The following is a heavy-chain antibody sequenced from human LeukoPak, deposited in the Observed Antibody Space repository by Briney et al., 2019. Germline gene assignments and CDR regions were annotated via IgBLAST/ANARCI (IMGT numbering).Heavy chain of an antibody. CDR2: INHSGST. CDR1: GGSFSGYY. J-gene: IGHJ6*02. D-gene: IGHD6-13*01. Sequence: SETLSLTCAVYGGSFSGYYWSWIRQPPGKGLEWIGEINHSGSTNYNPSLKSRVTISVDTSKNQFSLKLSSVTAADTAVYYCGAAAGPPRSYYYYGMDVWGQGTTVTASS. V-gene: IGHV4-34*01. CDR3: GAAAGPPRSYYYYGMDV.